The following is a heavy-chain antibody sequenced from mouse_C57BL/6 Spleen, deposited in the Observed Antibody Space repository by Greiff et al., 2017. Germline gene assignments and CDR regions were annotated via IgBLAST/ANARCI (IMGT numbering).Heavy chain of an antibody. V-gene: IGHV1-50*01. CDR3: ASPLPG. CDR2: IDPSDSYT. J-gene: IGHJ3*01. Sequence: QVQLQQPGAELVKPGASVKLSCKASGYTFTSYWMHWVKQRPGQGLEWIGEIDPSDSYTNYNHKFKGKATLTLDTASSTAYMPLTSLTSEDSAVYYCASPLPGWGKGTLVTVSA. CDR1: GYTFTSYW. D-gene: IGHD2-10*01.